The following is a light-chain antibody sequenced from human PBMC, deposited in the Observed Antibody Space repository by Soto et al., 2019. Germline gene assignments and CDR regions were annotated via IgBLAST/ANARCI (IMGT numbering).Light chain of an antibody. J-gene: IGKJ5*01. CDR2: GAS. Sequence: EIVMTQSPATLSVSPGERATLSCRASQSVSSNLAWYQQKPGQAPRLLIYGASTRATGIPARFSGSGSGTEFSLTISRLQSEDFAVYYCQQYNNCPSITFGQGTRLEIK. CDR1: QSVSSN. CDR3: QQYNNCPSIT. V-gene: IGKV3-15*01.